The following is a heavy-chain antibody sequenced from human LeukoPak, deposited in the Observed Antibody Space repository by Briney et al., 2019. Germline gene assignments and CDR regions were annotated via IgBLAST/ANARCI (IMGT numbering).Heavy chain of an antibody. CDR1: GFTFNTYS. V-gene: IGHV3-48*04. CDR2: ISRTSEAT. D-gene: IGHD4-11*01. CDR3: AGARTTGLNYY. Sequence: GGSLRLSCAASGFTFNTYSMTWVRQAPGKGLEWVSIISRTSEATFYADSVKGRFTISRDNAKNSLYLQMNSLRAEDTAVYYCAGARTTGLNYYWGQGTLVTVSS. J-gene: IGHJ4*02.